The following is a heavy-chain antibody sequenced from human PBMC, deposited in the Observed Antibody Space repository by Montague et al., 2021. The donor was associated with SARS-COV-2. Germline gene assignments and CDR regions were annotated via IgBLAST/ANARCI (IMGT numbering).Heavy chain of an antibody. Sequence: PALVKPTQTLTLTCTFSGFSLSTSGMCVSWIRQPPGKALEWLALIDWDDDKYYSTSLKTRLTISKDTSKNQVALTMTNMDPVDTATYHCARMVTIFSLGGYYYYYGMDVWGQGTTVTVSS. V-gene: IGHV2-70*01. J-gene: IGHJ6*02. CDR1: GFSLSTSGMC. CDR3: ARMVTIFSLGGYYYYYGMDV. CDR2: IDWDDDK. D-gene: IGHD3-9*01.